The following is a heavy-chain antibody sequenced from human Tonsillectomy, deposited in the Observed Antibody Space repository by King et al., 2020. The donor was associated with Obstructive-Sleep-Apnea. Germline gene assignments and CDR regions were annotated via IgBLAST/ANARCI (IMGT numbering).Heavy chain of an antibody. Sequence: VQLVESGGGVVQPGRSLRLSCAASGFTFSNYAMHWVRQAPGKGLEWVAVISYDGSNKYYADSVKGRFTISRDNSKNTLYLQMNSLRAEDTAVYYCARVSYGSGSYYFDYWGQGTLVTVSS. CDR1: GFTFSNYA. V-gene: IGHV3-30*04. J-gene: IGHJ4*02. D-gene: IGHD3-10*01. CDR3: ARVSYGSGSYYFDY. CDR2: ISYDGSNK.